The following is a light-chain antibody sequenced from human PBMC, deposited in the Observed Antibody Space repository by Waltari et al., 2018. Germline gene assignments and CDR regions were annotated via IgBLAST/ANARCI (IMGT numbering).Light chain of an antibody. CDR1: QSVSSTY. CDR3: QHRDHWPPDAT. Sequence: EIVLTQSPGTLSLSPGERATLSCRASQSVSSTYLPWYQQKPGQAPRLLIYGTSSRATGIPARFSGSGSGTDFTLTIGSLEPEDFAVYYCQHRDHWPPDATFGPGTKVDV. J-gene: IGKJ3*01. V-gene: IGKV3D-20*02. CDR2: GTS.